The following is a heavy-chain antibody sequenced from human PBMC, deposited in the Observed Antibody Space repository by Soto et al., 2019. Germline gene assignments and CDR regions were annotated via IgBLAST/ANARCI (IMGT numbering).Heavy chain of an antibody. D-gene: IGHD6-13*01. J-gene: IGHJ3*01. CDR2: IYYSGST. V-gene: IGHV4-30-4*01. Sequence: PSETLSLTCTVSGGSISSGDYYWSWIRQPPGKGLEWIGYIYYSGSTYYTPSLKSRVIISVDTSKNRFSLKLSSVTAADTAVYYCGRVQLASRDAFDLWGQGTMVTVSS. CDR1: GGSISSGDYY. CDR3: GRVQLASRDAFDL.